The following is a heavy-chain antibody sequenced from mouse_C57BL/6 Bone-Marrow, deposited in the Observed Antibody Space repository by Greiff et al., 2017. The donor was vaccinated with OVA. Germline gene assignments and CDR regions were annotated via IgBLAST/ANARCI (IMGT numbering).Heavy chain of an antibody. V-gene: IGHV7-3*01. CDR2: IRNKANGYTT. Sequence: EVKLMESGGGLVQPGGSLRLSCAASGFTFTDYYMSWVRQPPGKALEWLGFIRNKANGYTTEYSASVKGRFTISRDNSQSILYLQMNALRAEDSATYYCARYLDYGSSYWYFDVWGTGTTVTVSS. CDR1: GFTFTDYY. D-gene: IGHD1-1*01. CDR3: ARYLDYGSSYWYFDV. J-gene: IGHJ1*03.